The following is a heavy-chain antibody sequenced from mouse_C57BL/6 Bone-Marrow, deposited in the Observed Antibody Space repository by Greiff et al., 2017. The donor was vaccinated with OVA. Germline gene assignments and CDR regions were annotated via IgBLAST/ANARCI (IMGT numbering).Heavy chain of an antibody. CDR1: GYTFTSYN. CDR2: IYPGNGDT. V-gene: IGHV1-12*01. Sequence: LQQSGAELVRPGASVKMSCKASGYTFTSYNMHWVKQTPRQGLEWIGAIYPGNGDTSYNQKFKGKATLTVDKSSSTAYMQLSSLTSEDSAVYFCARYPLYYGSPHFDYWGQGATLTVSS. J-gene: IGHJ2*01. D-gene: IGHD1-1*01. CDR3: ARYPLYYGSPHFDY.